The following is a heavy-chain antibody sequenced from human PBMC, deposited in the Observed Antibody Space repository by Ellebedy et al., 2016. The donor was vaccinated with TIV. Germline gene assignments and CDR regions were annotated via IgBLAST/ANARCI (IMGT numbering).Heavy chain of an antibody. J-gene: IGHJ4*02. CDR3: ARSSGWDRFDY. D-gene: IGHD6-19*01. CDR2: IYYSGST. Sequence: MPSETLSLTCTVSGGSISSYYWSWIRQPPGKGLEWIGYIYYSGSTNYNPSPKSRVTTAVDTSKKQTSLQLSSVTAADTAVYYCARSSGWDRFDYWGQGTLVTVSS. CDR1: GGSISSYY. V-gene: IGHV4-59*01.